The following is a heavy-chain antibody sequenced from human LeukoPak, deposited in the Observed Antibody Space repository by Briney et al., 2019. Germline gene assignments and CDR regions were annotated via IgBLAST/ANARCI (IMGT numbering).Heavy chain of an antibody. CDR1: APRASRHA. J-gene: IGHJ4*02. D-gene: IGHD3-22*01. Sequence: GRCLRPSSATTAPRASRHATSWVRQAHRNGLGWVSLISGRGANTYYAGSMKGRLTLSRDQSTHTLYLQMDRLRAEDTAVYYCAKLRVARPPVYFDYWGQGTLVSVSS. V-gene: IGHV3-23*01. CDR2: ISGRGANT. CDR3: AKLRVARPPVYFDY.